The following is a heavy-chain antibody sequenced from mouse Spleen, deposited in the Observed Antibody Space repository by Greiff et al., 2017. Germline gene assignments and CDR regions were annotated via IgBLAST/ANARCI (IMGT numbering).Heavy chain of an antibody. CDR2: ISNLAYSI. D-gene: IGHD2-14*01. J-gene: IGHJ4*01. V-gene: IGHV5-15*01. Sequence: DVHLVESGGGLVKPGGSLKLSCAASGFTFSDYGMAWVRQAPGKGPEWVAFISNLAYSIYYADTVTGRFTISRENAKNTLYLEMSSLRSEDTAMYYCARHQGVRRGGYAMDYWGQGTSVTVSS. CDR3: ARHQGVRRGGYAMDY. CDR1: GFTFSDYG.